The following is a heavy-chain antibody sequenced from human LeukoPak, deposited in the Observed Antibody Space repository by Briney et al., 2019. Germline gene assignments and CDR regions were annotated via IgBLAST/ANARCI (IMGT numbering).Heavy chain of an antibody. V-gene: IGHV4-4*09. CDR2: IYINGDT. D-gene: IGHD1-7*01. Sequence: GSLRLSCAASGFTFSNYEMNWVRQAPGKGLECIGFIYINGDTSYNPSLKGRATLSLDTSRNQFSLRLTSVTAADTAVYYCAKTARTFPSWGPGILVTVSS. CDR1: GFTFSNYE. J-gene: IGHJ5*02. CDR3: AKTARTFPS.